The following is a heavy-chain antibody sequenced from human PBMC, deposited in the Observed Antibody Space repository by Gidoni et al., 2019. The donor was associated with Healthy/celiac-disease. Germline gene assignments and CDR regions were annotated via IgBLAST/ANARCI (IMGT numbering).Heavy chain of an antibody. CDR2: ISSSSSYI. J-gene: IGHJ4*02. V-gene: IGHV3-21*01. Sequence: EVQLVESGGGLVKPGGSLRLSCAASGFTFRRYSMNWVRQAPGKGLEWVSSISSSSSYIYYADSVKGRFTISRDNAKNSLYLQMNSLRAEDTAVYYCVVFAGDLIAATYQDYWGQGTLVTVSS. CDR3: VVFAGDLIAATYQDY. D-gene: IGHD2-15*01. CDR1: GFTFRRYS.